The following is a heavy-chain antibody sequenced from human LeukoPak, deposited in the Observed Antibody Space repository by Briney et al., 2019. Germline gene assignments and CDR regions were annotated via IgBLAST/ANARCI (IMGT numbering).Heavy chain of an antibody. V-gene: IGHV3-7*01. Sequence: GGSLRLSCEASGFTLNYYWMSWVRQAPGKGLEWVANINQDGSEKYFVDSVKGRFTISSDNAQNSVFLQMDSLRVDDTAVYYCARWVSQYYFDYWGQGTHVTVSS. J-gene: IGHJ4*02. CDR1: GFTLNYYW. CDR2: INQDGSEK. CDR3: ARWVSQYYFDY. D-gene: IGHD2-21*01.